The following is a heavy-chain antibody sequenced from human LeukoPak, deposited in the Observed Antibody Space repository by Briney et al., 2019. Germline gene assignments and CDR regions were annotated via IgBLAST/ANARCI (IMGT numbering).Heavy chain of an antibody. CDR2: IYSSGNS. D-gene: IGHD3-16*01. V-gene: IGHV4-39*01. J-gene: IGHJ5*02. Sequence: SETLSLTCSISGDSITTNSYWWGWIRQSPGKGREWIRSIYSSGNSYYNPTIKTRATISPDTSKNQYPMRLTSVTAAATAIYYCARRGIWDLQIGNWFDPWGQGILVIVSS. CDR3: ARRGIWDLQIGNWFDP. CDR1: GDSITTNSYW.